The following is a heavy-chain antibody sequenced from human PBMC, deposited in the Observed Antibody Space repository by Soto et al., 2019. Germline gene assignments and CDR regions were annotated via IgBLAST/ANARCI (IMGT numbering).Heavy chain of an antibody. CDR1: NYSISSDHY. Sequence: SGTLSLTCVVSNYSISSDHYWGWIRQPPGKGLEWIGTVYHSGRSYNNPSLRGQLTISVDTSKNQFSLQLNSVTSADTAVYHCARVVHDSSGSYFEFWGRGT. J-gene: IGHJ4*02. CDR2: VYHSGRS. D-gene: IGHD3-22*01. CDR3: ARVVHDSSGSYFEF. V-gene: IGHV4-38-2*01.